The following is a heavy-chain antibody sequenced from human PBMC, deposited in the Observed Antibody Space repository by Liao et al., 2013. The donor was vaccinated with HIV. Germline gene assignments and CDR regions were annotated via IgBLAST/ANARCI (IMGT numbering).Heavy chain of an antibody. Sequence: QVQLQESGPGLVKPSETLSVTCAVYGESFSGYFWTWIRQSPGRGLEWIGEINNGGDTYHNPSLKSRVVISVDTSKNQFSLRLTSVTAADTAVYYCARGAALIVPSDYNYYFMDVWSNGPGHRLI. J-gene: IGHJ6*03. CDR2: INNGGDT. D-gene: IGHD3-16*02. V-gene: IGHV4-34*01. CDR1: GESFSGYF. CDR3: ARGAALIVPSDYNYYFMDV.